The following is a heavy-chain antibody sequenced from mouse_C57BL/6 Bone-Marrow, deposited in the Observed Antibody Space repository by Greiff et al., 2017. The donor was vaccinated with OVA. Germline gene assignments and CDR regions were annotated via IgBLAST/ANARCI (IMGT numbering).Heavy chain of an antibody. V-gene: IGHV1-64*01. D-gene: IGHD1-1*01. CDR3: AREGDYCGSSLYAMGY. CDR2: IHPNSGST. J-gene: IGHJ4*01. Sequence: QVQLQQPGAELVKPGASVKLSCTASGYTFTSYWMHWVKQRPGQGLEWIGMIHPNSGSTNYTEKLKSKSTMTVDNDYSTAYMQLISLTSDDSAVYYCAREGDYCGSSLYAMGYWGKGTSVTVSS. CDR1: GYTFTSYW.